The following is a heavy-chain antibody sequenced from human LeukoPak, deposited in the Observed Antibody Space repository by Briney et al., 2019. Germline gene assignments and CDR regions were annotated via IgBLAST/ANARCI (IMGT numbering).Heavy chain of an antibody. J-gene: IGHJ3*02. D-gene: IGHD4-17*01. V-gene: IGHV4-61*08. Sequence: SETLSLTCTVSGGSIISADHYWSWIRQPPGKGLEWIGYIYYSGSTNYNPSLKSRVTISVDTSKNQFSLKLSSVTAADTAVYYCASHGENDAFDIWGQGTMVTVSS. CDR2: IYYSGST. CDR3: ASHGENDAFDI. CDR1: GGSIISADHY.